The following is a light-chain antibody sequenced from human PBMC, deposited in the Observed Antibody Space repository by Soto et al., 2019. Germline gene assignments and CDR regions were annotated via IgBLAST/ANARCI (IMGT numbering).Light chain of an antibody. CDR3: QQSWRSPFT. CDR1: QTVATS. J-gene: IGKJ2*01. CDR2: AAS. Sequence: DIQMTQSPSSLSVSVGDRVTITCRASQTVATSLSWYQQKPGKAPKLLIYAASTLQSGVPSRFSGSGSATGFTLTINSLQPEDFGSYYCQQSWRSPFTFGQGTKLEIK. V-gene: IGKV1-39*01.